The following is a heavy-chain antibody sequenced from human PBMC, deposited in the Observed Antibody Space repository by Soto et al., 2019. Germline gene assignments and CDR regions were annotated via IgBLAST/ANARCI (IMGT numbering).Heavy chain of an antibody. CDR3: AKSFSSNWYDYFDY. CDR1: GITFSTYA. D-gene: IGHD6-13*01. Sequence: GSLILSCAASGITFSTYAMSWVRQAPGKGLEWVSAISGSGGSTYYADSVKGRFTISRDKSKNTLYLQMNSLRAEDTALYYCAKSFSSNWYDYFDYWGQGSLVTVSS. CDR2: ISGSGGST. J-gene: IGHJ4*02. V-gene: IGHV3-23*01.